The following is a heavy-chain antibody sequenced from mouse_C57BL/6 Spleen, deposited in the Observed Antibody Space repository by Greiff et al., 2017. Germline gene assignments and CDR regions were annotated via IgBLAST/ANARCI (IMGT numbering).Heavy chain of an antibody. CDR1: GYTFTSYW. CDR2: IDPSDSYT. J-gene: IGHJ2*01. V-gene: IGHV1-69*01. D-gene: IGHD2-5*01. CDR3: ARRGSNYYFDY. Sequence: VQLQQSGAELVMPGASVKLSCKASGYTFTSYWMHWVKQRPGQGLEWIGEIDPSDSYTNYNQKFKGKSTLTVDKSSSTAYMQLSSLTSEDSAVYYCARRGSNYYFDYWGQGTTLTVSS.